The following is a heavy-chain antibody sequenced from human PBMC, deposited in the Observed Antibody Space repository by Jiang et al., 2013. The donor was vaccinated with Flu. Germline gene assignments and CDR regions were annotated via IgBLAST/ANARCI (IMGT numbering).Heavy chain of an antibody. Sequence: QLLESGGKLVQPGGSLRLSCAASGFTFSSSAMHWVRQAPGKGLEYVSAISSNGGYTYYANSVKGRFTISRDNSKNTLYLQMGSLRAEDMAVYYCARDYAFGWFFELWGRGTLVTVSS. J-gene: IGHJ2*01. CDR2: ISSNGGYT. V-gene: IGHV3-64*01. CDR3: ARDYAFGWFFEL. D-gene: IGHD3-10*01. CDR1: GFTFSSSA.